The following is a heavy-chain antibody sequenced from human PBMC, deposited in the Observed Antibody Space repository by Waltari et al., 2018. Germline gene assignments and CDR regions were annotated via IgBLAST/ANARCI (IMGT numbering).Heavy chain of an antibody. CDR2: IYYSGST. CDR1: GGSISSYY. V-gene: IGHV4-59*01. Sequence: QVQLQESGPGLVKPSETLSLTCTVSGGSISSYYWSWIRQPPGKGLEWIGYIYYSGSTNYNPSLKSRVTMSVDTSKNQFSLKLSSVTAADTAVYYCAKTTRGDDAFDIWGQGTMVTVSS. J-gene: IGHJ3*02. D-gene: IGHD3-10*01. CDR3: AKTTRGDDAFDI.